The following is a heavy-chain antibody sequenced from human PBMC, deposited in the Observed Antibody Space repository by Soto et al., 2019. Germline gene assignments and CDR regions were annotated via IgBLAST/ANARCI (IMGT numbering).Heavy chain of an antibody. CDR1: GGSISSYY. V-gene: IGHV4-59*01. CDR2: IYYSGST. D-gene: IGHD1-7*01. Sequence: QVQLQESGPGLVKPSETLSLTCTVSGGSISSYYWSWIRQPPGKGLEWIGYIYYSGSTNYNPSLKSRGTISADTSQDRFPLKLSSVAAATTAVYYCARGPRTGTTFRLYYYYYYMDVWGKGTTVTVSS. J-gene: IGHJ6*03. CDR3: ARGPRTGTTFRLYYYYYYMDV.